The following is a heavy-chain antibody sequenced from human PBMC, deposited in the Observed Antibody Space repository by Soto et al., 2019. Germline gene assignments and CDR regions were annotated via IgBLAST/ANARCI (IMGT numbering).Heavy chain of an antibody. Sequence: ASVKVSCKASGYTFTSYGISWVRQAPGQGLEWMGWISAYNGNTNYAQKLQGRVTMTTDTSTSTAYMELRSLRSDDTAVYYCARDSFTFYCSGGSCADYWGQGTLVTVSS. D-gene: IGHD2-15*01. V-gene: IGHV1-18*01. CDR3: ARDSFTFYCSGGSCADY. CDR2: ISAYNGNT. J-gene: IGHJ4*02. CDR1: GYTFTSYG.